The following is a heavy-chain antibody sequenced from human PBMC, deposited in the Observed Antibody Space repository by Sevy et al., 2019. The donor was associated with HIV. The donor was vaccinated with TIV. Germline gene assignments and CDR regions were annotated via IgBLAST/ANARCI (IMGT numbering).Heavy chain of an antibody. J-gene: IGHJ4*02. CDR2: ISSSSKYI. CDR3: ARDPAIAAAVTFDY. V-gene: IGHV3-21*01. D-gene: IGHD6-13*01. Sequence: GGSLRLSCAASGFIFSSYSINWVRQAPGKGLEWVSSISSSSKYIYYADSVKGRFTISRDNAKNSLFLQMNSLRAEDTAVYYCARDPAIAAAVTFDYWGQGTLDTVSS. CDR1: GFIFSSYS.